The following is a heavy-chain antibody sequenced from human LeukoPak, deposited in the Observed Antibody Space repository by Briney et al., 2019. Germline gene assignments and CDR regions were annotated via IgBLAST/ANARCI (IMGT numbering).Heavy chain of an antibody. J-gene: IGHJ4*02. Sequence: GGSLRLSCAASGFAFSGYYMSWIRQAPGKGLEWVSYISSLGSTIYYTDSVKGRFTISRDNAKNSLYLQMSSLRAEDTAVHYCARDKEERGQGTLVTVSS. CDR1: GFAFSGYY. CDR2: ISSLGSTI. CDR3: ARDKEE. V-gene: IGHV3-11*04. D-gene: IGHD5-24*01.